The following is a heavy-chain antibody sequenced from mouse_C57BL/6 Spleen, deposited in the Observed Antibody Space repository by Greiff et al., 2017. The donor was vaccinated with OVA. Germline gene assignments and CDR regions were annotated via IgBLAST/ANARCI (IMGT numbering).Heavy chain of an antibody. CDR3: ARGDYCGSSFTFAY. V-gene: IGHV5-17*01. D-gene: IGHD1-1*01. Sequence: EVQRVESGGGLVKPGGSLKLSCAASGFTFSDYGMHWVRQAPEKGLEWVAYISSGSSTIYYADTVKGRFTISRENAKNTLFLQMSSLRSEDTAMYYCARGDYCGSSFTFAYWGQGTLVTVSA. CDR1: GFTFSDYG. J-gene: IGHJ3*01. CDR2: ISSGSSTI.